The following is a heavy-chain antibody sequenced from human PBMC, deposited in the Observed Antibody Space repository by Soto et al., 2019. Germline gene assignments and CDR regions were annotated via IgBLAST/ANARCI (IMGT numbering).Heavy chain of an antibody. J-gene: IGHJ4*02. D-gene: IGHD2-15*01. CDR2: INHSGST. CDR1: GGSFSGYY. V-gene: IGHV4-34*01. CDR3: ARPLRYCSGGSCYSTYFDY. Sequence: QVQLQQWGAGLLKPSETLSLTCAVYGGSFSGYYWSWIRQPPGKGLEWIGEINHSGSTNYNPSLKSRVTISVATSKNQFSLKLSSVTAADTAVYYCARPLRYCSGGSCYSTYFDYWGQGTLVTVSS.